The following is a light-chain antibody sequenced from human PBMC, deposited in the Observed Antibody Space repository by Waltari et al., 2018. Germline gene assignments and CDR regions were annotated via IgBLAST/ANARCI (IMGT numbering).Light chain of an antibody. Sequence: QSALTQPASVSGSPGQSITISCTGTSSDVGAYNYVSWYQTHPGKAPKLMIYDVTNRPSGVSNRFSGSKSGNTASRTISGLQAEDEADYYCSSYTSSATRVFGGGTKLTVL. CDR2: DVT. J-gene: IGLJ3*02. CDR1: SSDVGAYNY. CDR3: SSYTSSATRV. V-gene: IGLV2-14*03.